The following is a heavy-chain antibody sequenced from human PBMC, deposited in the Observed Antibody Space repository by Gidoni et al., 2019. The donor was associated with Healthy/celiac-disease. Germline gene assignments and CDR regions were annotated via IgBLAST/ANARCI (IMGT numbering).Heavy chain of an antibody. CDR3: ARDGGAYCGGDCLDYFDY. D-gene: IGHD2-21*02. J-gene: IGHJ4*02. CDR2: IWYDGSNK. Sequence: QVQLVESGGGVVQPGRSLRLSCAASGFTFRSYGMHWVRQAPGKGLEWVAVIWYDGSNKYYADSVKGRFTISRDNSKNTLYLQMNSLRAEDTAVYYCARDGGAYCGGDCLDYFDYWGQGTLVTVSS. V-gene: IGHV3-33*01. CDR1: GFTFRSYG.